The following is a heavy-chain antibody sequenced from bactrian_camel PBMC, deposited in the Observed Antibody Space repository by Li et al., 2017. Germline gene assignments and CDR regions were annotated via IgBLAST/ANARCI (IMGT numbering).Heavy chain of an antibody. CDR1: GYPYTAGC. Sequence: HVQLVESGGGSVQAGGSLRLSCTVSGYPYTAGCMAWFRQAPGKEREGVAAIYRHGTRPTYADSVKGRFTISKGNAKNTLYLQMNSLKPEDTAMYYCAAAPYVGASGYCYSLLNRMAYNNWGQGTQVTVS. CDR3: AAAPYVGASGYCYSLLNRMAYNN. V-gene: IGHV3S6*01. CDR2: IYRHGTRP. D-gene: IGHD2*01. J-gene: IGHJ4*01.